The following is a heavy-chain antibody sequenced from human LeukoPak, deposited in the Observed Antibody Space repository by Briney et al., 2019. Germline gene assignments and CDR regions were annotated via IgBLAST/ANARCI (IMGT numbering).Heavy chain of an antibody. CDR1: GFTFSSYA. Sequence: GGSLRLSYAGPGFTFSSYAMSWVRQAPGKGLEWVSAISGSGGSTYYADSVKGRFTISRDNSKNTLYLQMNSLRAEDTALYFCARSYSSSWHYFDYWGQGTLVTVSS. CDR2: ISGSGGST. D-gene: IGHD6-13*01. J-gene: IGHJ4*02. V-gene: IGHV3-23*01. CDR3: ARSYSSSWHYFDY.